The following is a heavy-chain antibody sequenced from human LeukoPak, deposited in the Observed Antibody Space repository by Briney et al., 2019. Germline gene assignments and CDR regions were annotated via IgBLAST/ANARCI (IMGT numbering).Heavy chain of an antibody. CDR2: IIPIFGTA. D-gene: IGHD4-11*01. Sequence: SVKVSCKASGGTFISYATSWVRQAPGQGLEWMGGIIPIFGTANYAQKFQGRVTITTDESTSTAYMELSRLRSEDTAVYYCARTPYYSRPYYFDYCGQGTLVSVSS. CDR3: ARTPYYSRPYYFDY. J-gene: IGHJ4*02. CDR1: GGTFISYA. V-gene: IGHV1-69*05.